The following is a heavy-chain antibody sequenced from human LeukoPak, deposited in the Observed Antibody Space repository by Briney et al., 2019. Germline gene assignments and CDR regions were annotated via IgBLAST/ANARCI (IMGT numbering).Heavy chain of an antibody. CDR3: VRDTEYYDILTGFGY. Sequence: GGSLRLSCAASGFTFSSYWMHWVRQAPGKGLVWVSRINSDGSSTSYADSVKGRLTISRDNAKNTLYLQMNSLRAEDTAVYYCVRDTEYYDILTGFGYWGQGTLVTVSS. CDR2: INSDGSST. CDR1: GFTFSSYW. D-gene: IGHD3-9*01. V-gene: IGHV3-74*01. J-gene: IGHJ4*02.